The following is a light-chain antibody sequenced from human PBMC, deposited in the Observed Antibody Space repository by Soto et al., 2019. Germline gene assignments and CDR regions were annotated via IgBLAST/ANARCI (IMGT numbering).Light chain of an antibody. CDR1: SSNLGAGYD. V-gene: IGLV1-40*01. J-gene: IGLJ2*01. CDR2: GNH. CDR3: QSYDNELKVL. Sequence: QSALSQPPSVSGATGQKVTISCTGSSSNLGAGYDVHWYQQLPQRAPRLLILGNHIRPSGVPDRFSGSKSGTSASLTISGLQAEDEADYYCQSYDNELKVLFGGGTKLTVL.